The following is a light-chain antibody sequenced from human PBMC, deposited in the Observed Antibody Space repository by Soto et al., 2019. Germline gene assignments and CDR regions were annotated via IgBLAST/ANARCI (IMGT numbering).Light chain of an antibody. V-gene: IGKV1-39*01. CDR3: QQSFSTRLIA. CDR1: QSINSY. CDR2: AAS. J-gene: IGKJ5*01. Sequence: DIQMTQSPSSLSASIGDGVTITCRASQSINSYLNWYQQKPGKAPKLLISAASNLQSGVPSRFSSSGSGTDFTLCISSLQPDDFATYYCQQSFSTRLIAFGQGTRLEIK.